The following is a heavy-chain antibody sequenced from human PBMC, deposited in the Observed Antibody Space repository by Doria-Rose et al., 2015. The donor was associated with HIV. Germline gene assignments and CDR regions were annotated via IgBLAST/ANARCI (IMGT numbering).Heavy chain of an antibody. V-gene: IGHV2-26*01. J-gene: IGHJ4*02. CDR1: GVSLSSPGMG. D-gene: IGHD6-13*01. CDR3: ARIKSSRWYHKYYFDF. Sequence: QITLKESGPVLVKPTETLTLTCTVSGVSLSSPGMGVSWIRQPPRKALEWPANIFSDDERSYKTSLKSRLTITRGTSKSQVVLTMTDMDPVDTATYYCARIKSSRWYHKYYFDFWGQGTLVIVSA. CDR2: IFSDDER.